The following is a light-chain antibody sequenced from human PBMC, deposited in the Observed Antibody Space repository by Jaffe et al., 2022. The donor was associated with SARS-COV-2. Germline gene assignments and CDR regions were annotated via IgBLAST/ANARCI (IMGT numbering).Light chain of an antibody. CDR2: WAS. CDR3: QQYCSSPT. CDR1: QNLLYSSNNENC. Sequence: DIVMTQSPDSLAVSLGERATINCKSSQNLLYSSNNENCVAWYLQIPGQPPRLLIYWASTRESGVPDRFSGSGSGTDFTLTISSLQTEDVAVYYCQQYCSSPTFGQGTRLEIK. V-gene: IGKV4-1*01. J-gene: IGKJ5*01.